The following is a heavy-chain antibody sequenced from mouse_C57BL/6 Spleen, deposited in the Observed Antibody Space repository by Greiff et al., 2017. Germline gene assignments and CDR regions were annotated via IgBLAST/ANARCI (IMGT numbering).Heavy chain of an antibody. CDR1: GYTFTSYW. Sequence: QVQLQQPGAELVKPGASVKLSCKASGYTFTSYWMHWVKQRPGRGLEWIGRIDPNGGGTKYNEKFKSQATLTVDKPSSTAYMQLSSLTSEDSAVYYCAREGDYDDFDYWGQGTTLTVSS. D-gene: IGHD2-4*01. CDR2: IDPNGGGT. CDR3: AREGDYDDFDY. V-gene: IGHV1-72*01. J-gene: IGHJ2*01.